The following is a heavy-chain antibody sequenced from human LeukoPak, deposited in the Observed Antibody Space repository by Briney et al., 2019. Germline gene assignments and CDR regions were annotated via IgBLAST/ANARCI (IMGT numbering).Heavy chain of an antibody. J-gene: IGHJ2*01. CDR3: ARASVAGLWPFDY. CDR1: GYTFTGYY. CDR2: INPNSGGT. D-gene: IGHD3-9*01. Sequence: ASVKVSCKASGYTFTGYYMHWVRQAPGQGLEWMGWINPNSGGTNYAQKFQGRVTMTRDTSISTAYMELSRLRSDDTAVYYCARASVAGLWPFDYWGRGTLVTVSS. V-gene: IGHV1-2*02.